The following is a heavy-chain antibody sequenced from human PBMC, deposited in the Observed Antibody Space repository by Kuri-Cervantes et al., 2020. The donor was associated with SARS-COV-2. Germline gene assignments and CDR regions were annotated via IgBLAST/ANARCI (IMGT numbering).Heavy chain of an antibody. D-gene: IGHD3-9*01. CDR3: ARGQKALDYDILTGYYYYYMDV. CDR1: GGSFSGYY. V-gene: IGHV4-34*01. J-gene: IGHJ6*03. Sequence: SETLSLTCAVYGGSFSGYYWSWIRQPPGKGLEWIGEINHSGSTNYNPSLKSRVTISVDTSKNQFSLKLSSVTATDTAVYYCARGQKALDYDILTGYYYYYMDVCGKGTTVTVSS. CDR2: INHSGST.